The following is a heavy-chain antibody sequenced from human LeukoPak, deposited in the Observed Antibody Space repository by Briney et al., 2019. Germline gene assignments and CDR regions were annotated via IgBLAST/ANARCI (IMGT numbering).Heavy chain of an antibody. D-gene: IGHD1-26*01. CDR2: IYPGDSDT. J-gene: IGHJ5*02. Sequence: GESLKISCKGSGYSFTSYWIGWVRQMPGKGLEWMGIIYPGDSDTRYSPSFQGQVTISADKSISTAYLQWSSLKASDTAMYYCARGLRSDGVGATQGWFDPWGQGTLVTVSS. V-gene: IGHV5-51*01. CDR3: ARGLRSDGVGATQGWFDP. CDR1: GYSFTSYW.